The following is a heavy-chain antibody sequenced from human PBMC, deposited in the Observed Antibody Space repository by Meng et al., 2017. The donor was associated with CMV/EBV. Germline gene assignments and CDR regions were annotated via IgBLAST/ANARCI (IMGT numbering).Heavy chain of an antibody. CDR3: ARDRGDYDFWSGYSPSLLFDY. V-gene: IGHV4-59*01. CDR2: IYYSGST. CDR1: GGSISSYY. J-gene: IGHJ4*02. D-gene: IGHD3-3*01. Sequence: SETLSLTCTVSGGSISSYYWGWIRQPPGKGLEWIGYIYYSGSTNYNPSLKSRVTISVDTSKNQFSLKLSSVTAADTAVYYCARDRGDYDFWSGYSPSLLFDYWGQGTLVTVSS.